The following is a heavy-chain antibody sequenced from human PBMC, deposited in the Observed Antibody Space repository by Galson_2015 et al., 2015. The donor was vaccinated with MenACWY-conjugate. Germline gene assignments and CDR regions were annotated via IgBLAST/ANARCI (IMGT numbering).Heavy chain of an antibody. CDR1: GFTFSSYE. CDR2: ISSSGNTT. CDR3: ATAGSYRFDY. V-gene: IGHV3-48*03. Sequence: SLRLSCAASGFTFSSYEMNWVRQAPGKGLEWVSYISSSGNTTDYAESMKGRFTISRDNAKNTLFLQIHSLRVEDTAVYYCATAGSYRFDYWGQGALVTVSS. D-gene: IGHD1-26*01. J-gene: IGHJ4*02.